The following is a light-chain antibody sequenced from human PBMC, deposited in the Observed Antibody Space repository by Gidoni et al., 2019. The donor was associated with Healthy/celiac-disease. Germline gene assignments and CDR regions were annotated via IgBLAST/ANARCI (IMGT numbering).Light chain of an antibody. CDR3: QQYGSSPFT. V-gene: IGKV3-20*01. CDR1: QSVTSSY. J-gene: IGKJ3*01. Sequence: IVLTQSPVSLYLSPGERATLPCRASQSVTSSYLAWYQQKPGQAPRLLIYGASSRATGIPDRFSGSGSGTDFTLTISRLEPEDLAVYYCQQYGSSPFTFGPGTKVDIK. CDR2: GAS.